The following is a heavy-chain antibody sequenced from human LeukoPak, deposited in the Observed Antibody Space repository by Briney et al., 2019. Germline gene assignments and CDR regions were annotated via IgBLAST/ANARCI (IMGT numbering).Heavy chain of an antibody. CDR1: GGSISSGDYY. D-gene: IGHD3-16*02. V-gene: IGHV4-30-4*01. CDR2: IYYSGST. J-gene: IGHJ3*02. Sequence: SETLSLTCTVSGGSISSGDYYWSWIRQPPGKGLEWIGYIYYSGSTYYNPSLKGRVTISVDTSKNQFSLKLSSVTAADTAVYYCARDFRDYVWGSYRHDAFDIWGQGTMVTVSS. CDR3: ARDFRDYVWGSYRHDAFDI.